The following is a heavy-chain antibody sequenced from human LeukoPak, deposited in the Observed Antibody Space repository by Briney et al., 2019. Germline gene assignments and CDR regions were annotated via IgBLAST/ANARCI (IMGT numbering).Heavy chain of an antibody. CDR2: IKQDGSEK. J-gene: IGHJ4*02. CDR3: ARVGQTYYDILSDY. D-gene: IGHD3-9*01. Sequence: GGPLRLSCAASGFTFSSYWMSWVRQAPGRGLEWVANIKQDGSEKYYVDSVKGRFTISRDNAKNSLYLQMNSLRAEDTAVYYCARVGQTYYDILSDYWGQGTLVTVSS. CDR1: GFTFSSYW. V-gene: IGHV3-7*01.